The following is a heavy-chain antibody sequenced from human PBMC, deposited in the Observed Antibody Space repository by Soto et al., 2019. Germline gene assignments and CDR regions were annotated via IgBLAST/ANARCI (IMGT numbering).Heavy chain of an antibody. Sequence: GGSLRLSCVASGFAFSTHGTSWVRQAPGRGLEWVSSISGSDDSTYYADSVQGRFTISKDKSKNTLFLQMNSLRAEDTAIYYCAKGASYLDYWGQGTLVTVSS. CDR1: GFAFSTHG. J-gene: IGHJ4*02. V-gene: IGHV3-23*01. CDR2: ISGSDDST. CDR3: AKGASYLDY.